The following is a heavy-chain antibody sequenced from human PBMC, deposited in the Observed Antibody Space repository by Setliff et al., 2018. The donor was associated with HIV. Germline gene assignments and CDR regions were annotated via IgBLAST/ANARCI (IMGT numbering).Heavy chain of an antibody. V-gene: IGHV1-18*01. Sequence: ASVKVSCKASGYTFTSYGISWVRQAPGQGLEWMGWISAYNGNTNYAPKVQGRVSMTTDTSTSTAYMELRSLRSDDTAVYYCARTPEVGATAGWFDPWGQGTLVTVSS. CDR2: ISAYNGNT. CDR3: ARTPEVGATAGWFDP. J-gene: IGHJ5*02. D-gene: IGHD1-26*01. CDR1: GYTFTSYG.